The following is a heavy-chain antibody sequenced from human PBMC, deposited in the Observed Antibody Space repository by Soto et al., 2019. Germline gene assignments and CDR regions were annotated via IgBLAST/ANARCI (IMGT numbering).Heavy chain of an antibody. V-gene: IGHV4-30-2*01. CDR3: AGQRDYGDYPFDY. CDR1: GGSISSGGYS. J-gene: IGHJ4*02. D-gene: IGHD4-17*01. CDR2: IYHSGST. Sequence: LSLTCAVSGGSISSGGYSWSWIRQPPGKGLEWIGYIYHSGSTYYNPSLKSRVTISVDRSKNQFSLKLSSVTAADTAVYYCAGQRDYGDYPFDYWGQGTLVTVSS.